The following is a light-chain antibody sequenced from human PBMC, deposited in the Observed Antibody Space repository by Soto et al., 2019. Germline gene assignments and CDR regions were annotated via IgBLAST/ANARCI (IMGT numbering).Light chain of an antibody. J-gene: IGKJ4*02. CDR3: QQYGSSLST. Sequence: EIVLTQSPGTLSLSPGERATLSCRASQSVSSSYLAWYQQKPGQAPRLLLYGASSRATGIPDRFSGSGSGTDFTLTISRREPEDFAVYYCQQYGSSLSTFGGGTKVEIK. CDR1: QSVSSSY. V-gene: IGKV3-20*01. CDR2: GAS.